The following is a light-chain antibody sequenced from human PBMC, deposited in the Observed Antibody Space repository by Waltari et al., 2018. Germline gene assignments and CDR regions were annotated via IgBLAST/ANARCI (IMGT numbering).Light chain of an antibody. V-gene: IGKV3-20*01. CDR1: QSVASNY. CDR2: TAS. Sequence: EIVLTQSPGTLSLSPGERATLSCRASQSVASNYLAWYQQTPGQAPRLLMYTASSRASGIPDRFSGSGSGTDFTLTISRLEPEEFAVYDCQQYGTSPLTFGGGTRVDLK. J-gene: IGKJ4*01. CDR3: QQYGTSPLT.